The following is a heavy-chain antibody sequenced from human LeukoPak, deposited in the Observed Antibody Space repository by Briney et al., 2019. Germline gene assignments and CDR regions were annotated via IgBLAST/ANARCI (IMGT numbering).Heavy chain of an antibody. CDR1: GFTLSGSA. J-gene: IGHJ3*02. D-gene: IGHD2-2*01. CDR3: TSANIVVVPAAFDAFDI. V-gene: IGHV3-73*01. Sequence: GGSLRLSCAASGFTLSGSAMHWVRQASGKGLEWVGRIRRKVNSYATAYAASVKGRFTISRDDSKNTAYLQMNSLKTEDTAVYYCTSANIVVVPAAFDAFDIWGQGTMVTVSS. CDR2: IRRKVNSYAT.